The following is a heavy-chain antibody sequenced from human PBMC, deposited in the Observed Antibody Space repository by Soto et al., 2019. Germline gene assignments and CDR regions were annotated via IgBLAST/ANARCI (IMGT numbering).Heavy chain of an antibody. CDR1: GFTFSSYC. Sequence: GGSLRLSWAASGFTFSSYCMHWVRQAPDKGLEWVAGISYDGSNKYYAESVKGRFTISRDNSKNTLYLQMNSLRAEDTAVFYCAKSSSVWSGYNNWFDPWGQGTLGTVSS. J-gene: IGHJ5*02. CDR3: AKSSSVWSGYNNWFDP. V-gene: IGHV3-30*18. CDR2: ISYDGSNK. D-gene: IGHD3-3*01.